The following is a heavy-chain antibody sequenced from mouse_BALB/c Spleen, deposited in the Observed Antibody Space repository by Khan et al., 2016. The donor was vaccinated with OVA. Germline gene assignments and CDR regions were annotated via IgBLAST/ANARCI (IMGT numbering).Heavy chain of an antibody. D-gene: IGHD2-13*01. CDR2: ISDINSYI. Sequence: EVELVESGGGLMKPGGFLKLSCAASGFTFSDYYMYWVRQTPEKRLEWVATISDINSYIYYPDNVKGRFTISRDNAKNNLYLQMNSLKSEDTAMYYCIRGYYGDPVTYWGQGTLVTVSA. CDR1: GFTFSDYY. CDR3: IRGYYGDPVTY. J-gene: IGHJ3*01. V-gene: IGHV5-4*02.